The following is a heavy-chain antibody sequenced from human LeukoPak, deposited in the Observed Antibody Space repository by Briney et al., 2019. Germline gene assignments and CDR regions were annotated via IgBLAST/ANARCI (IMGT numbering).Heavy chain of an antibody. Sequence: SVKVSCAASGGAFSSVAISWVRQAPGQGLEWMGRIIPIFGTANYAQKFQGRVTITTDESTSTVYMELSSLRSEDTAVYCCARSTDPYGSGSYYRTKALYYFDYWGQGTQVTVSS. D-gene: IGHD3-10*01. CDR2: IIPIFGTA. CDR3: ARSTDPYGSGSYYRTKALYYFDY. J-gene: IGHJ4*02. CDR1: GGAFSSVA. V-gene: IGHV1-69*05.